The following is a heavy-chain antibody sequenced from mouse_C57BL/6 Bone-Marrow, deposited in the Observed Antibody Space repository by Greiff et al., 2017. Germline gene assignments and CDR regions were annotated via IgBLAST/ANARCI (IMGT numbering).Heavy chain of an antibody. CDR2: IDPEIGDT. Sequence: LVESGAELVRPGASVKLSCTASGFNIKDDYIHWVKQRPEQGLEWIGWIDPEIGDTEYASKFQGKATITSDTSSNTAYLQLSSLTSEDTAVYYFSSFDGNYFDFWGQGTPLTVAS. J-gene: IGHJ2*01. CDR1: GFNIKDDY. CDR3: SSFDGNYFDF. D-gene: IGHD2-3*01. V-gene: IGHV14-4*01.